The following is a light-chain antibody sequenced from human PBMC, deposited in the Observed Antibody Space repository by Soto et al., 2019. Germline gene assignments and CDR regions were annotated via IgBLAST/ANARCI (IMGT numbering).Light chain of an antibody. CDR2: GVT. Sequence: QSALTQPASVSGSPGQSITISCTGYIHYDYVSWYQQHPGKAPKLMIYGVTNRPSGVSSRFSGSKSGNTASLTISGLQADDEANYYCSSFTSSTTPHVVFGGGTKLTVL. V-gene: IGLV2-14*01. CDR1: IHYDY. CDR3: SSFTSSTTPHVV. J-gene: IGLJ2*01.